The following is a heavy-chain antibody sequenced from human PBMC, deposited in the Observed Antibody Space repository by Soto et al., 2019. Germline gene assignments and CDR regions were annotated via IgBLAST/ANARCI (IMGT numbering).Heavy chain of an antibody. Sequence: AGGSLRLSCAASGFTFSSYAMHWVRQAPGKGLEWVAVISYDGSNKYYADSVKGRFTISRDNSKNTLYLQMNSLRAEDTAVYYCARDRWYDILTGYYPTFDYWGQGTLVTVSS. D-gene: IGHD3-9*01. J-gene: IGHJ4*02. CDR3: ARDRWYDILTGYYPTFDY. CDR1: GFTFSSYA. V-gene: IGHV3-30-3*01. CDR2: ISYDGSNK.